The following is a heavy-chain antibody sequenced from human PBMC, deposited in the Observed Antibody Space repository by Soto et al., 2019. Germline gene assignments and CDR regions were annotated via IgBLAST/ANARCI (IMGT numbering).Heavy chain of an antibody. V-gene: IGHV1-3*01. CDR2: INAGNGNT. D-gene: IGHD2-2*02. CDR1: GYTFTSYA. CDR3: ARGAPTSCYTWGLGCYYYGMDV. J-gene: IGHJ6*02. Sequence: GASVKVSCKASGYTFTSYAMHWVRQAPGQRLEWMGWINAGNGNTKYSQKFQGRVTITRDTSASTAYMELSSLRSEDTAVYYCARGAPTSCYTWGLGCYYYGMDVWGQGTTVTVSS.